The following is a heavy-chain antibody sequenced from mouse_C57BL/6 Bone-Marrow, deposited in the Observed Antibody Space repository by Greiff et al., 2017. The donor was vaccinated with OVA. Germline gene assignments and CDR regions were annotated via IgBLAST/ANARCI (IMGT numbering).Heavy chain of an antibody. Sequence: QVQLQQPGAELVMPGASVKLSCKASGYTFTSYWMHWVKQRPGQGLEWIGEIDPSDSYTNYNQKFTGKSTLTVDKSSRTAYRKISSMTSEDYAEDDGAREYRNDPYYRDDWGKG. J-gene: IGHJ3*01. CDR1: GYTFTSYW. D-gene: IGHD2-14*01. CDR3: AREYRNDPYYRDD. CDR2: IDPSDSYT. V-gene: IGHV1-69*01.